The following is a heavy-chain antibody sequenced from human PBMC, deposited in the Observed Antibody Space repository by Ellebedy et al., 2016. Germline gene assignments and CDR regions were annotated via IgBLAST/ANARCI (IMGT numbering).Heavy chain of an antibody. CDR3: ARDLPYGDYVGYFQH. D-gene: IGHD4-17*01. CDR2: MNPNSGNT. CDR1: GYTFTSYD. V-gene: IGHV1-8*01. J-gene: IGHJ1*01. Sequence: ASVKVSXXASGYTFTSYDINWVRQATGQGLEWMGWMNPNSGNTGYAQKFQGRVTMTRNTSISTAYMELSSLRSEDTAVYYCARDLPYGDYVGYFQHWGQGTLVTVSS.